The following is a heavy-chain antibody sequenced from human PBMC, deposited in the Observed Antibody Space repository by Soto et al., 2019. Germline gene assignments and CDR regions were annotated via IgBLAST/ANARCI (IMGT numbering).Heavy chain of an antibody. J-gene: IGHJ4*03. V-gene: IGHV4-31*03. CDR3: ARTEGYFDY. CDR2: IYYSGST. CDR1: GGSISSGGYY. Sequence: SETLSLTCTVSGGSISSGGYYCSWIRQHPGKGLEWIGYIYYSGSTYYNPSLKSRVTISVDTSKNQFSLQLKSVTPEDTALYYCARTEGYFDYWGQGILVTVSS.